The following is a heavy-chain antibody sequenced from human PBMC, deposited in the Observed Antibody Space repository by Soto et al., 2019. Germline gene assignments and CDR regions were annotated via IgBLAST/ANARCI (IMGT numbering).Heavy chain of an antibody. Sequence: QVQLVQSGAEVKKPGSSVKVSCKASGGSFTNYAFSWVRPAPGQGLEWMGGIIPIFRTANYAQKFQGRVTMTADKSTSTAYMGMSSLRPDDTAVYYCARRSQVRAVVIAGFYYYGVDVWGQGTTVTVS. CDR2: IIPIFRTA. CDR1: GGSFTNYA. CDR3: ARRSQVRAVVIAGFYYYGVDV. D-gene: IGHD3-10*01. J-gene: IGHJ6*02. V-gene: IGHV1-69*06.